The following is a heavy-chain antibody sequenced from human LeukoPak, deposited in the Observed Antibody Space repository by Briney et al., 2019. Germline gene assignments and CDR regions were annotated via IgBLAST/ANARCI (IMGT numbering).Heavy chain of an antibody. V-gene: IGHV1-2*02. CDR1: GYTFTDYY. J-gene: IGHJ4*02. D-gene: IGHD3-22*01. CDR2: INPNSGGT. Sequence: ASVKVSCKASGYTFTDYYMHWVRQAPGQGLEWMGWINPNSGGTNYAQKFQGRVTMTRDTSISTAYMELSRLRSDDTAVYYRARASYYYDSSGYPGYYFDYWGQGTLVTVSS. CDR3: ARASYYYDSSGYPGYYFDY.